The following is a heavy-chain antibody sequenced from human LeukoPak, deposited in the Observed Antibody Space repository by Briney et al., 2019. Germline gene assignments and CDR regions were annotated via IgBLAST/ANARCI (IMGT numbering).Heavy chain of an antibody. CDR1: GYTLTELS. CDR2: FDPEDGET. V-gene: IGHV1-24*01. D-gene: IGHD3-22*01. J-gene: IGHJ6*03. CDR3: ARGGDYYDSRPYYYMDV. Sequence: ASVKVSCKVSGYTLTELSMHWVRQAPGKGLEWMGGFDPEDGETIYAQKFQGRVTMTEDTSTDTAYMELSSLRSADTAVYYCARGGDYYDSRPYYYMDVWGKGTTVTVSS.